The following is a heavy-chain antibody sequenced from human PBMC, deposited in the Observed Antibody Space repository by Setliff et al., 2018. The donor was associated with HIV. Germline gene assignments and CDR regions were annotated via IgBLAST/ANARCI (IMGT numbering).Heavy chain of an antibody. J-gene: IGHJ3*02. CDR1: GDTSSTYA. Sequence: SVMVSCKASGDTSSTYAINWVRQAPGQGLEWMGQFIPILDITNYAQKFQGRVTITADKSTNTMYMEMTGLTSEDTAVYYCAGPRGDEAFDIWGQGTMVTVSS. V-gene: IGHV1-69*10. D-gene: IGHD3-10*01. CDR2: FIPILDIT. CDR3: AGPRGDEAFDI.